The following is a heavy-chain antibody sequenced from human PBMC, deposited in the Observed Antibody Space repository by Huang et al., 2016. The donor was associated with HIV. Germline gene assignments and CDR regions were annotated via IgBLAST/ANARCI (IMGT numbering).Heavy chain of an antibody. J-gene: IGHJ4*02. CDR3: AKQGYNYGPYFDY. V-gene: IGHV3-30*18. Sequence: QVQLVESGGGVVQPGRSLRLSCAASGFTFSHYGIHWVRQAPGKVLELVAIISYDGSNKNYADSVKGRFTISRDNSKNTLYLQMNSLRPEDTAVYYCAKQGYNYGPYFDYWGQGTLVTVSS. D-gene: IGHD5-18*01. CDR2: ISYDGSNK. CDR1: GFTFSHYG.